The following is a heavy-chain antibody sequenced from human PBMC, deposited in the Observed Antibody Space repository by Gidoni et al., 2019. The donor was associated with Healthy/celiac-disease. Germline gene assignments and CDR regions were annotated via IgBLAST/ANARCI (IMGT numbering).Heavy chain of an antibody. Sequence: KGLEWVAVISYDGSNKYYADSVKGRFTISRDNSKNTLYLQMNSLRAEDTAVYYCAKDRGAGTTLARFYFDYWGQGTLVTVSS. J-gene: IGHJ4*02. V-gene: IGHV3-30*18. D-gene: IGHD1-1*01. CDR2: ISYDGSNK. CDR3: AKDRGAGTTLARFYFDY.